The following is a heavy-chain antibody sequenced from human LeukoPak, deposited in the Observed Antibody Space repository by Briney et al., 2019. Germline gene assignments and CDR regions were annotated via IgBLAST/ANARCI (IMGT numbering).Heavy chain of an antibody. J-gene: IGHJ4*02. V-gene: IGHV1-69*04. CDR2: IIPILGIA. D-gene: IGHD6-13*01. CDR3: ARESSSSWSNFDY. Sequence: SVKVSCKASVGTFSSYAISWVRQAPGQGLEWMGRIIPILGIANYAQKFQGRVTITADKSTSTAYMELSSLRSEDTAVYYCARESSSSWSNFDYWGQGTLVTVSS. CDR1: VGTFSSYA.